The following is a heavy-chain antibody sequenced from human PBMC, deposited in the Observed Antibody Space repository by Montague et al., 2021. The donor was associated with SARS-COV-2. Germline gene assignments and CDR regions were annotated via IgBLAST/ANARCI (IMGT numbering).Heavy chain of an antibody. CDR3: ARGVMTSVAGFDS. CDR2: IYSNGVT. V-gene: IGHV4-30-4*01. CDR1: GVSIISGDYF. J-gene: IGHJ4*02. Sequence: SETLSLTCSVSGVSIISGDYFWTWIRQPPGKGLEWIGNIYSNGVTYYNPSLQSRPTLSVDTSRNELSLTLTSVTAADTAVYYCARGVMTSVAGFDSWGQGTLVAVSS. D-gene: IGHD4-23*01.